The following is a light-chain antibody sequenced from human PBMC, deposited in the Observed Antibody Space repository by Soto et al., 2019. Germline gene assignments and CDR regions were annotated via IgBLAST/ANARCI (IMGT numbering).Light chain of an antibody. V-gene: IGLV2-8*01. CDR3: KSYAGSNTYV. Sequence: QSVLTQPPSASGSPGQSVTISCTGSKSDIGIYDFVSWYQHHPGKAPRLIIYEVVQRPSGVPDRFSGSKSGNTASLTVSGLQAAEEADYFCKSYAGSNTYVFGTVTKLTVL. CDR2: EVV. J-gene: IGLJ1*01. CDR1: KSDIGIYDF.